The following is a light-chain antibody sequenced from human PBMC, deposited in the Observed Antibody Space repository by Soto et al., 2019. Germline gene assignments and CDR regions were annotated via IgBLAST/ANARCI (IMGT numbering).Light chain of an antibody. CDR2: YIS. V-gene: IGKV3-11*01. CDR1: QNISNY. Sequence: EIVLTQSPATLSLSPGIRATLSCRASQNISNYLIWYQQKPRQAPRLLIYYISTRATGIPARFSGSGSGTEFTLTINSLQSEDSAVYYCQQHNQWPITFGQGTRLEIK. J-gene: IGKJ5*01. CDR3: QQHNQWPIT.